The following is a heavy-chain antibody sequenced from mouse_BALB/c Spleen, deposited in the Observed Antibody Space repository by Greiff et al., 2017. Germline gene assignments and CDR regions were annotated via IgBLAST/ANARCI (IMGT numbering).Heavy chain of an antibody. V-gene: IGHV1S137*01. D-gene: IGHD1-2*01. CDR3: ARERTTARMDY. Sequence: QVQLQQSGAELVRPGVSVKISCKGSGYTFTDYAMHWVKQSHAKSLEWIGVISTYYGDASYNQKFKGKATMTVDKSSSTAYMELARLTSEDSAIYYCARERTTARMDYWGQGTSVTVSS. J-gene: IGHJ4*01. CDR1: GYTFTDYA. CDR2: ISTYYGDA.